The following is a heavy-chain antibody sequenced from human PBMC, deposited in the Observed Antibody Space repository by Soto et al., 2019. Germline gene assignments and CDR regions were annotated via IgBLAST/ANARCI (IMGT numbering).Heavy chain of an antibody. D-gene: IGHD3-22*01. CDR1: GGTFSSYA. CDR3: ARDYYDRSGYNY. CDR2: IIPIFGTA. V-gene: IGHV1-69*06. J-gene: IGHJ4*02. Sequence: QVQLVQSGAEVKKPGSSVKVSCKASGGTFSSYAISWVRQAPGQGLEWMGGIIPIFGTANYAQKFQGRVTMTGDTSISTAYMELSRLRSDDTAVYYCARDYYDRSGYNYWGQGTLVTVSS.